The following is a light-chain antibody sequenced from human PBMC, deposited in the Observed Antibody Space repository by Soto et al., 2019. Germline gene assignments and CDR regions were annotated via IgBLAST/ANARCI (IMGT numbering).Light chain of an antibody. CDR2: YDS. Sequence: SYELTQPPSVSVAPGKTARITCGGNNIGSKSVHWYQQKPGQAPVLVIDYDSDRPSGIPERFSGSNSGNTATLTISRVDAGDEADHYCKVWDSSSDHVVFGGGTKLTVL. CDR1: NIGSKS. V-gene: IGLV3-21*04. J-gene: IGLJ2*01. CDR3: KVWDSSSDHVV.